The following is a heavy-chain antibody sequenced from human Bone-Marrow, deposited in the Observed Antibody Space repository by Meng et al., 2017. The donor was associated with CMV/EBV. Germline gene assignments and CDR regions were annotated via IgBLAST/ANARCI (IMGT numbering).Heavy chain of an antibody. CDR1: GYTFTSYD. Sequence: ASVKVSCKASGYTFTSYDINWVRQATGQGLEWMGWMNPNSGNTGYAQKFQGRVTMTRNTSISTAYMELSSLRSEDTAVYYCARGRRWLQLGTGYYFDYWGQGTLVTGSS. CDR3: ARGRRWLQLGTGYYFDY. CDR2: MNPNSGNT. D-gene: IGHD5-24*01. V-gene: IGHV1-8*01. J-gene: IGHJ4*02.